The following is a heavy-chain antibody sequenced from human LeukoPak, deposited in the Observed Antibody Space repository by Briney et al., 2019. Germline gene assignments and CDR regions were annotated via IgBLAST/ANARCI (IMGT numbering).Heavy chain of an antibody. CDR2: IYYSGST. D-gene: IGHD6-6*01. Sequence: SETLSLTCTVSGGSISSYYWSWIRQPPGKGLEWIGYIYYSGSTNYNPSLKSRVTISVDTSKNQFSLKLSSVTAADTAVYYCARDMDSSSSGLAFDIWGQGTMVTVSS. V-gene: IGHV4-59*12. J-gene: IGHJ3*02. CDR1: GGSISSYY. CDR3: ARDMDSSSSGLAFDI.